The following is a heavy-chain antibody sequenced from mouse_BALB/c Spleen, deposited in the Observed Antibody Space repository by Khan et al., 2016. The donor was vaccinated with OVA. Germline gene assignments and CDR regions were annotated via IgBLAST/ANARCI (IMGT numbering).Heavy chain of an antibody. CDR2: ISTYSGNT. J-gene: IGHJ2*01. CDR3: ARPAYDGYYDY. V-gene: IGHV1S137*01. D-gene: IGHD2-3*01. CDR1: GYTFTDYA. Sequence: QVQLKQSGPELVRPGVSVKISCMGSGYTFTDYAMYWVKQSHAKSLEWIGLISTYSGNTNYNQKFKGKATMTVDKSSSTAYMELVRLTSEDSAIYSCARPAYDGYYDYWGQGTTLTVSS.